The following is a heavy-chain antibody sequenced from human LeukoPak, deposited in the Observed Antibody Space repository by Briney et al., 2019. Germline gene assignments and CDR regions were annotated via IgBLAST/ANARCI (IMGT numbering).Heavy chain of an antibody. V-gene: IGHV3-9*01. Sequence: GGSLRLSCAASGFTFDNYAMRWVRQAPGKGLEWVSGISWNSRSIGYADSVKGRFTISRDNAKNSLYLQMDSLRVEDTAFYYCGRVLVYSGFNYWGRGMLVTVSS. J-gene: IGHJ4*02. CDR1: GFTFDNYA. D-gene: IGHD3-16*01. CDR2: ISWNSRSI. CDR3: GRVLVYSGFNY.